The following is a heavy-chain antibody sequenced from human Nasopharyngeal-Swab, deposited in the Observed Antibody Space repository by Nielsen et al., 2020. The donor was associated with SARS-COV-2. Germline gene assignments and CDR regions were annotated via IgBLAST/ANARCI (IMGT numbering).Heavy chain of an antibody. CDR3: AKDGGGGVQSIAAAGTHFDY. D-gene: IGHD6-13*01. J-gene: IGHJ4*02. Sequence: GESLKISCAASGFTFSSYGMHWVRQAPGKGLEWVSAISGSGGSTYYADSVKGRFTISRDKSKNTLYLQMNSLRAEDTAVYYCAKDGGGGVQSIAAAGTHFDYWGQGTLVTVSS. V-gene: IGHV3-23*01. CDR1: GFTFSSYG. CDR2: ISGSGGST.